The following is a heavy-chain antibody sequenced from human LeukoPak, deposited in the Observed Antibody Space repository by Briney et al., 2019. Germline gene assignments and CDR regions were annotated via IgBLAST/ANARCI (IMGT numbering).Heavy chain of an antibody. V-gene: IGHV3-21*01. CDR2: ISSSSNYI. CDR1: GFTFSSYS. D-gene: IGHD3-9*01. Sequence: GGSLRLSCAASGFTFSSYSMNWVRQAPGKGLEWVSSISSSSNYIYYADSVKGRFTISRDNAKNSLYLQMNSLRVEDTAVFYCARELDLLTGWPLGGWFDPWGQGTLVTVSS. J-gene: IGHJ5*02. CDR3: ARELDLLTGWPLGGWFDP.